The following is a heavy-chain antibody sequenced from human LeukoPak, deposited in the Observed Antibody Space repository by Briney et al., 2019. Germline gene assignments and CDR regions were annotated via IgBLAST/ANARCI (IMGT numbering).Heavy chain of an antibody. V-gene: IGHV3-9*01. CDR1: GFTFDAYA. D-gene: IGHD3-10*02. CDR3: AKDRAYYDVVPGAFDI. J-gene: IGHJ3*02. Sequence: GRSLRLSCATSGFTFDAYARHGVPRPPARGREGGTGISWNSVSIAFADSAKGRFTISRDNAKNSLYLQMNRLRAEDTALYYCAKDRAYYDVVPGAFDIWGQGTMVTVSS. CDR2: ISWNSVSI.